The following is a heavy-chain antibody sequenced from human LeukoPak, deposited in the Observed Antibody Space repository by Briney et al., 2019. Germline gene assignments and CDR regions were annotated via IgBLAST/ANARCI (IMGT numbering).Heavy chain of an antibody. CDR2: ISSSSSYI. D-gene: IGHD2-2*01. J-gene: IGHJ4*02. Sequence: GGSLRLSCAASGFTFSSYSMNWVRQAPGKGLEWVSSISSSSSYIYYADSVKGRFTISRDNAKNSLYLQMNSLRAEDTAVYYCASPVVPAAVLDYWGQGTLVTVPS. CDR1: GFTFSSYS. CDR3: ASPVVPAAVLDY. V-gene: IGHV3-21*01.